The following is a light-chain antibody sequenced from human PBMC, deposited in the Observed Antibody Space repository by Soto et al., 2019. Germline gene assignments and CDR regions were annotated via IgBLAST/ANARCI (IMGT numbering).Light chain of an antibody. Sequence: DIHMSQCHTTLSASVGDRVTITCRSSQSITGWLAWFQQKPGKAPKLLISKASSLESGVPSRFSGSGSGTEFTLTISSLQPDDFAAYYCQQYKPDFPWTSGVGTKV. V-gene: IGKV1-5*03. CDR1: QSITGW. J-gene: IGKJ1*01. CDR2: KAS. CDR3: QQYKPDFPWT.